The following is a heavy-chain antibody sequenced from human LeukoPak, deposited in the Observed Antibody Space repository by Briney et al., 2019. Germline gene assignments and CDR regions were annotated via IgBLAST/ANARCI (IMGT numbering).Heavy chain of an antibody. D-gene: IGHD2-2*01. Sequence: GGSLRLSCAASGLTFSSYAMSWVRQAPGKGLEGVSAISGSGGSTYYADSVKGRFTISRDNPKNTLYLQMNSLRAEDTAVYYCAKASGYCSSTSCFAELDYWGQGTLVTVSS. CDR1: GLTFSSYA. J-gene: IGHJ4*02. V-gene: IGHV3-23*01. CDR2: ISGSGGST. CDR3: AKASGYCSSTSCFAELDY.